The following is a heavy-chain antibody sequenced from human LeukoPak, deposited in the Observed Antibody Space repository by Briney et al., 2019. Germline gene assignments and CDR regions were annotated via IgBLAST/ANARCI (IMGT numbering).Heavy chain of an antibody. J-gene: IGHJ4*02. V-gene: IGHV3-74*03. D-gene: IGHD5-18*01. CDR2: LHSDGSST. CDR1: GLTFSSYW. CDR3: AIRRGYTYGDDY. Sequence: PGGSLRLSCAASGLTFSSYWMLWVRQAPGKGLVWVSRLHSDGSSTAYADSVKGRCTISRDNAKNTLYLQMNTLRAEDTAVYYCAIRRGYTYGDDYWGQGTLVTVSS.